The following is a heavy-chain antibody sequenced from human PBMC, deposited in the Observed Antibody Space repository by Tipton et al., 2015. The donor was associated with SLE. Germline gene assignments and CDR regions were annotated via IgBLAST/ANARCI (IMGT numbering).Heavy chain of an antibody. V-gene: IGHV4-59*02. J-gene: IGHJ4*02. Sequence: TLSLTCTVSGGSVSSYYWSWIRQPPGKGLEWIGYIYYTGSTNYNPSLKSRVTISVDTSKNQFSLTLSSVTAADTAVYYCAALTPDYWGLGTLVTVSA. CDR1: GGSVSSYY. CDR2: IYYTGST. CDR3: AALTPDY.